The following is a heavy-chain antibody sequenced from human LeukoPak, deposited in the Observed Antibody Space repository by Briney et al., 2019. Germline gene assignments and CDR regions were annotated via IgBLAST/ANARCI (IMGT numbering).Heavy chain of an antibody. J-gene: IGHJ4*02. CDR2: INPNSGGT. Sequence: ASVKVSCKASGYTFTGYYMHWVRQAPGQGLEWMGWINPNSGGTNYAQKFQGRVTMTRDTSISTAYMELSRLRSDDTAVYYCARHRLRGGLRILYYFDYWGQGTLVTVSS. V-gene: IGHV1-2*02. CDR1: GYTFTGYY. D-gene: IGHD4-17*01. CDR3: ARHRLRGGLRILYYFDY.